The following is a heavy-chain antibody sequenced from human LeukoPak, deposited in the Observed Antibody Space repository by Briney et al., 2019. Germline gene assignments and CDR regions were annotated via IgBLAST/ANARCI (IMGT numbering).Heavy chain of an antibody. V-gene: IGHV3-23*01. D-gene: IGHD6-13*01. CDR1: GFTFSSYA. Sequence: GGSLRLSCAASGFTFSSYALSWVRQAPGKGLEWVSAISDNGGATFYADSVKGRFTITRDNSKNTLYVQMNSLRGEDTAVYYCAKDYGPKQLVFLDSWGQGTLVTVSS. CDR2: ISDNGGAT. CDR3: AKDYGPKQLVFLDS. J-gene: IGHJ4*02.